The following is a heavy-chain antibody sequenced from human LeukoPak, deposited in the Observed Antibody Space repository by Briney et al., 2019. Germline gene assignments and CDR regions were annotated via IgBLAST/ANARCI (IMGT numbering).Heavy chain of an antibody. CDR1: GYTFTSYA. CDR2: INAGNGNT. Sequence: ASVKVSCKASGYTFTSYAMHWVRQAPGQRLEWMGWINAGNGNTKYSQEFQGRVTITRDTSASTAYMELSSLRSEDMAVYYCARDPGVGADFDYWGQGTLVTVSS. D-gene: IGHD1-26*01. V-gene: IGHV1-3*03. CDR3: ARDPGVGADFDY. J-gene: IGHJ4*02.